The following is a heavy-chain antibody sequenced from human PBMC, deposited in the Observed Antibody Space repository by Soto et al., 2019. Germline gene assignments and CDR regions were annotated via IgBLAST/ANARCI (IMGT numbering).Heavy chain of an antibody. J-gene: IGHJ4*02. D-gene: IGHD5-12*01. CDR2: INPNSGAT. Sequence: ASVKVSCKASGYTFTGYFMHWVRQAPGQGLEWMGCINPNSGATKYAQKFQGRVTLTRDTSINTAYMEMSMLRSDDTAVYYCARPGATIRATLTWGQGTLVTVSS. V-gene: IGHV1-2*02. CDR3: ARPGATIRATLT. CDR1: GYTFTGYF.